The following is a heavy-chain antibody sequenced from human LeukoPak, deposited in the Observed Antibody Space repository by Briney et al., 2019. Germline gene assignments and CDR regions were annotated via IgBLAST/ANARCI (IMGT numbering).Heavy chain of an antibody. CDR3: ARGLRVYSFDY. J-gene: IGHJ4*02. CDR2: IYYTGIT. V-gene: IGHV4-59*11. CDR1: GGSMNIHY. Sequence: SETLSLTCTVSGGSMNIHYCSWIRQSPGKGLEWIGSIYYTGITYYNPSLKSRVTISIDTPRNQFSLKLNSMTAADTAVYYCARGLRVYSFDYWGQGALVTVSS.